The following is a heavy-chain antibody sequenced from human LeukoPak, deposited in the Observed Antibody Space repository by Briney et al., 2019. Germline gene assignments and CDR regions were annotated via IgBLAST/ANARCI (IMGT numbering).Heavy chain of an antibody. CDR1: GGSVRSDSYY. J-gene: IGHJ3*01. Sequence: SSKTLSLTCTVSGGSVRSDSYYWSWIRQPPGKGLDWIGYAYYSGSTNYNPSLKSRVTISVDTSKNQFSLKLRSVTAADTAVYYCVREAATDYYDSSGYYRQTEVFDAWGQGTMVTVSS. D-gene: IGHD3-22*01. CDR2: AYYSGST. V-gene: IGHV4-61*01. CDR3: VREAATDYYDSSGYYRQTEVFDA.